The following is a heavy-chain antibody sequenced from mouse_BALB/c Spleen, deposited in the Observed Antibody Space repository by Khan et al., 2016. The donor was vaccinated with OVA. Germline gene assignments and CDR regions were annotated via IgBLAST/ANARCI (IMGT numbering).Heavy chain of an antibody. CDR2: INTYTGES. D-gene: IGHD2-10*01. Sequence: QIQLVQSGPELKKPGETVKISCKASGYTFTNYGMNWVKQAPGKGLKWMGWINTYTGESTYADDFKGRFAFSLETSASTAFLQINNLKNEDTATYFWSRPPYLYYVMVYWGQGTSGTGSS. J-gene: IGHJ4*01. V-gene: IGHV9-3-1*01. CDR3: SRPPYLYYVMVY. CDR1: GYTFTNYG.